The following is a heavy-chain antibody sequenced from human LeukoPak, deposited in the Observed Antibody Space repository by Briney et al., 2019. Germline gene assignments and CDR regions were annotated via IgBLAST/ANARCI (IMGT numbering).Heavy chain of an antibody. Sequence: PGGSLRLSCAASGFTFDDYTMHWVRQAPGKGLEWVSLISWDGGSTYYADSVKGRFTISRDNSKNSLYLQMNSLRTEDTALYYCAKDRVGATLWYYFDYWGQGTLVTVSS. CDR2: ISWDGGST. J-gene: IGHJ4*02. D-gene: IGHD1-26*01. CDR1: GFTFDDYT. CDR3: AKDRVGATLWYYFDY. V-gene: IGHV3-43*01.